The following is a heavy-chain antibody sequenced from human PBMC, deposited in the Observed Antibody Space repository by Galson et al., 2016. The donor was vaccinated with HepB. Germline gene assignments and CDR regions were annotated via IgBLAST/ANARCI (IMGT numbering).Heavy chain of an antibody. Sequence: SVKVSCKASGYTFIHYDVYWVRQAPGQRLEWMGWMNPGKGTTRTAPRFQDRVTITSDTSASTVYMKLSSLRSEDTAVYYCARGGGALTLVASGALSHGGQGTLVTGSS. CDR3: ARGGGALTLVASGALSH. D-gene: IGHD6-6*01. CDR1: GYTFIHYD. V-gene: IGHV1-3*01. CDR2: MNPGKGTT. J-gene: IGHJ4*02.